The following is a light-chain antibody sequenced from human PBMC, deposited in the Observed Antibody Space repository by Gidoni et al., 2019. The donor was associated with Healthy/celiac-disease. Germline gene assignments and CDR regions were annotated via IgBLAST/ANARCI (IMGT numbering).Light chain of an antibody. Sequence: SSELTQDPAVSVALGQTVRITCQGDSLRSSYASWYQQKPGQAPVLVIYGKNNRPSGIPDRFSGSSSGNTASLTITGAQAEDEADYYCNSRDSSGNHPNWVFGGGTKLTVL. J-gene: IGLJ3*02. CDR1: SLRSSY. CDR3: NSRDSSGNHPNWV. V-gene: IGLV3-19*01. CDR2: GKN.